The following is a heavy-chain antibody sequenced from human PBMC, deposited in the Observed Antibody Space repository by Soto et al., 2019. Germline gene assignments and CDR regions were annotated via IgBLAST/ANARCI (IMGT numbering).Heavy chain of an antibody. D-gene: IGHD6-19*01. CDR3: ATAPKLRIAVAGVEAQDY. J-gene: IGHJ4*02. CDR1: GYTLTELS. V-gene: IGHV1-24*01. CDR2: FDPEDGET. Sequence: GASVKVSCKVSGYTLTELSMHWVRQAPGKGLEWMGGFDPEDGETIYAQKFQGRVTMTEDTSTDTAYMELSSLRSEDTAVYYCATAPKLRIAVAGVEAQDYWGQGTLVTVSS.